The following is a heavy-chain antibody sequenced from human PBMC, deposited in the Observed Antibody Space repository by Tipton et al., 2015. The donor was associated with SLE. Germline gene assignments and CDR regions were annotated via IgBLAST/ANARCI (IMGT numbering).Heavy chain of an antibody. CDR2: ISSSSSYI. V-gene: IGHV3-21*01. Sequence: SLRLSCAASGFTFSSFSMNWVRQAPGKGLEWVSSISSSSSYIYYADSVKGRFTISRDNAKNSLYLQMNSLRGEDTAVYYCAKRSDQYYYMDVWGKGTTVTVSS. D-gene: IGHD2-2*01. CDR1: GFTFSSFS. CDR3: AKRSDQYYYMDV. J-gene: IGHJ6*03.